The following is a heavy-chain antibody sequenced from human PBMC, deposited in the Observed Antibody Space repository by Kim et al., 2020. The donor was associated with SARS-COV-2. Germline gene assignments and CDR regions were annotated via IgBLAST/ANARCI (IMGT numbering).Heavy chain of an antibody. CDR1: GFTFDDYA. J-gene: IGHJ4*02. CDR2: ISGDGGST. CDR3: AKEGYYDFWSGYPLVDY. V-gene: IGHV3-43*02. Sequence: GGSLRLSCAASGFTFDDYAMHWVRQAPGKGLEWVSLISGDGGSTYYADSVKGRFTISRDNSKNSLYLQMNSLRTEDTALYYCAKEGYYDFWSGYPLVDYWGQGTLVTVSS. D-gene: IGHD3-3*01.